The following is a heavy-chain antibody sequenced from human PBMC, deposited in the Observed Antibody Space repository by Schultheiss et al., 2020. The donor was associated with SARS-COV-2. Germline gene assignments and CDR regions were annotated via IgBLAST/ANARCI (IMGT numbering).Heavy chain of an antibody. J-gene: IGHJ4*02. V-gene: IGHV3-23*01. D-gene: IGHD4-17*01. CDR3: AKSTVTKPADY. CDR2: ISGSGGST. CDR1: GGSFSGYY. Sequence: LSLTCAVYGGSFSGYYWSWVRQAPGKGLEWVSAISGSGGSTYYADSVKGRFTISRDNSKNTLYLQMNSLRAEDTAVYYCAKSTVTKPADYWGQGTLVTVSS.